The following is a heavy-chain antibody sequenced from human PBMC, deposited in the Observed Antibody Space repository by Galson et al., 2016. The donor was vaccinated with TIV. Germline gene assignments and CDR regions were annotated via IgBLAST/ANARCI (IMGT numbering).Heavy chain of an antibody. CDR3: ATVAWFPGLSLDS. Sequence: SVKVSCKVSGYTLSEIAMHWVRQAPGKGLEWMGGFDPEAGRTIYAQKFHGRVTMTEGTATDTAYMEVNNLRSDDTAVYHCATVAWFPGLSLDSWGQGTLVTVSS. CDR1: GYTLSEIA. CDR2: FDPEAGRT. J-gene: IGHJ4*02. D-gene: IGHD3-22*01. V-gene: IGHV1-24*01.